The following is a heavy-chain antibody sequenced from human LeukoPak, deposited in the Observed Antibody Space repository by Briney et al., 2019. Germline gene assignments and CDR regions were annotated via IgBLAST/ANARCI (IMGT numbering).Heavy chain of an antibody. CDR3: ARVNTARYYFDY. D-gene: IGHD2-2*02. CDR1: GFTFGTYE. CDR2: ISISGSTI. V-gene: IGHV3-48*03. Sequence: HPGGSLRLSCAASGFTFGTYEMNWVRQAPGKGLEWVSYISISGSTIYYADSVKGRFTISRDNAKNTLYLQMNSLRAEDTAVYYCARVNTARYYFDYWGQGTLVTVSS. J-gene: IGHJ4*02.